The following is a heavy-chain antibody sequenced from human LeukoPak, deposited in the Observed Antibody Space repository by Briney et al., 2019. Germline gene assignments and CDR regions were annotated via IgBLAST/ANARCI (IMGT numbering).Heavy chain of an antibody. CDR2: IYYSGST. D-gene: IGHD2/OR15-2a*01. CDR3: ANLSNRERCGYFWGFHY. CDR1: RDFINIDY. J-gene: IGHJ4*02. Sequence: SETLSLTCTVSRDFINIDYNGFIRQRQGKGLECIGYIYYSGSTNYHPSLKSRVTISVDTSKSQFSLKLSSVTAAHTALYYRANLSNRERCGYFWGFHYWGQGTLVTVSS. V-gene: IGHV4-59*08.